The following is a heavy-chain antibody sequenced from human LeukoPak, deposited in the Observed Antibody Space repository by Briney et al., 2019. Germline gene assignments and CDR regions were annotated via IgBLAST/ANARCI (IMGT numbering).Heavy chain of an antibody. J-gene: IGHJ6*03. CDR2: INPNSGGT. V-gene: IGHV1-2*02. Sequence: ASVKVSCKASGYTFTDSYIHWVRQGPGQGLEWMAWINPNSGGTRYAQNFQDRVTMTRNTSISTAYMELTSLRSDDTAVYYCARDSQVLPRGYFYYMDVWGTGTTVTVSS. D-gene: IGHD2-15*01. CDR3: ARDSQVLPRGYFYYMDV. CDR1: GYTFTDSY.